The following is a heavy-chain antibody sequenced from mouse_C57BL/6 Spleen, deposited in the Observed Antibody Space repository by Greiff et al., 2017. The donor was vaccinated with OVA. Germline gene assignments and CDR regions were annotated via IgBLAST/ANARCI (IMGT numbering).Heavy chain of an antibody. V-gene: IGHV10-3*01. CDR2: ISSKSSNYAS. CDR1: GFTFNTYS. CDR3: VRGDYYGRNWCFDV. J-gene: IGHJ1*03. Sequence: EVKLLESGGGLVQPKGSLKLSCAASGFTFNTYSMHWVRQAPGKGLEWVARISSKSSNYASYYAVSVKDRFTISKDDTQSMHYQQMSNQNTEDTAMYCGVRGDYYGRNWCFDVGGTGTTVTVSA. D-gene: IGHD1-1*01.